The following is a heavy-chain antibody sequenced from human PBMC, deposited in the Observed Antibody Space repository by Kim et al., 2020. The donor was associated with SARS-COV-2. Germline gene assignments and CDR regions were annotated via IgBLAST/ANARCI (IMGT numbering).Heavy chain of an antibody. V-gene: IGHV4-39*01. Sequence: SETLSLTCTVSGGSISSSSYYWGWIRQPPGKGLEWIGSIYYSGSTYYNPSLKSRVTISVDTSKNQFSLKLSSVTAADTAVYYCARQRVVVSPPGHFDYWGQGTLVTVSS. CDR1: GGSISSSSYY. CDR3: ARQRVVVSPPGHFDY. CDR2: IYYSGST. J-gene: IGHJ4*02. D-gene: IGHD2-21*01.